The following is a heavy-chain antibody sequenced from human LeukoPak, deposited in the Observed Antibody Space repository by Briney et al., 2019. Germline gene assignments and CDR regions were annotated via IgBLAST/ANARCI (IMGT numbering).Heavy chain of an antibody. CDR1: GGSINSYY. Sequence: SETLSLTCTVSGGSINSYYWSWIRQPPGKGLEWIGCVYYNGSSNYNPSLKSRVTISVDTSKIQFSLKLSSVTAADTAVYYCARSIKRGLFDYWGQGSLVTVSS. D-gene: IGHD3-10*01. V-gene: IGHV4-59*01. CDR2: VYYNGSS. CDR3: ARSIKRGLFDY. J-gene: IGHJ4*02.